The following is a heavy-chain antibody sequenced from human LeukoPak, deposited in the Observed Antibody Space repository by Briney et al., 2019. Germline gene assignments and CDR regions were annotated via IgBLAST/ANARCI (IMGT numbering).Heavy chain of an antibody. J-gene: IGHJ4*02. V-gene: IGHV3-9*01. Sequence: GRSLRLSCAGAGFTFDDYAIHWVRQAPGKGLEWVSGVNWNGGSVGYADSVKGRFIVSRDNAKNSLFLQMNSLRPEDTALYFCAKDIGPHLPPASFALGYWGQGTLVSVSS. CDR3: AKDIGPHLPPASFALGY. CDR2: VNWNGGSV. CDR1: GFTFDDYA. D-gene: IGHD2-2*01.